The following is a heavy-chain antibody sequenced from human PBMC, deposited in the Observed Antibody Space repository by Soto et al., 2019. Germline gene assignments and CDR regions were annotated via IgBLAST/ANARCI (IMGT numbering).Heavy chain of an antibody. V-gene: IGHV4-28*01. J-gene: IGHJ4*02. CDR1: SYTISSSNW. Sequence: QVQLQESGPGLVKPSDTLSLTCAVSSYTISSSNWWGWIRQPPGKGLEWIGYIYYSGSTYYNPSLKSRFTMSVDTSKNQFSLKLSSVTAVDTAVYYCARTTITMVRGVITLSPPILWGQGTLVTVSS. CDR2: IYYSGST. CDR3: ARTTITMVRGVITLSPPIL. D-gene: IGHD3-10*01.